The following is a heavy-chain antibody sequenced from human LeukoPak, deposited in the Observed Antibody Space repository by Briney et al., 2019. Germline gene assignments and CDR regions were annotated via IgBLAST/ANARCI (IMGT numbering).Heavy chain of an antibody. Sequence: GGSLRLSCAASGFTFSIYWMSWVRQPPGKGLEWVANIRQDGSERYYVDSVKGRFTISRDNAKNSLYLQMNSLRAEDTAVYYCARGGSQWLVRDNWFDPWGQGTLVTVSS. D-gene: IGHD6-19*01. J-gene: IGHJ5*02. CDR1: GFTFSIYW. V-gene: IGHV3-7*02. CDR3: ARGGSQWLVRDNWFDP. CDR2: IRQDGSER.